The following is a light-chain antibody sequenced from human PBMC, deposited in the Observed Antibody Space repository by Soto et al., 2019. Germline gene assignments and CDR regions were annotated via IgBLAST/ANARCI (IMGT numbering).Light chain of an antibody. CDR2: YAS. V-gene: IGKV3-11*01. J-gene: IGKJ1*01. CDR1: QSVSSY. CDR3: QQRGNWPPVT. Sequence: EIVLTQSPATLSLSPGERATLSCRASQSVSSYLAWYQQKPGQAPRLLIYYASNRATVIPARFSGSGSGTDFTLTISSLEPEDFAVYYCQQRGNWPPVTFGQGTKVDIK.